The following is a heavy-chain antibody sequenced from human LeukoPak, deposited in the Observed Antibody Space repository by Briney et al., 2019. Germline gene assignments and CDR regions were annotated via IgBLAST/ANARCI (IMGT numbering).Heavy chain of an antibody. CDR3: ARQRSSGGYAGY. J-gene: IGHJ4*02. Sequence: SETLSLTCTVSGGSISNSGYYWGWIRQPPGKGLEWIGSVYYSGKTNYNPSLKSRVTISLDTSKNHFSLTLSTVTAADTAVYYCARQRSSGGYAGYWGQGTLVTVSS. CDR2: VYYSGKT. CDR1: GGSISNSGYY. V-gene: IGHV4-39*01. D-gene: IGHD6-19*01.